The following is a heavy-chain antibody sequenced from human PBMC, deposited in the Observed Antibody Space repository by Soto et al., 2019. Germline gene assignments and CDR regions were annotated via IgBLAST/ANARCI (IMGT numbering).Heavy chain of an antibody. V-gene: IGHV3-43*01. J-gene: IGHJ4*02. CDR1: GFTFDDYT. D-gene: IGHD6-13*01. Sequence: GGSLRLSCAASGFTFDDYTMHWVRQAPGKGLEWVSLISWDGGSTYYADSVKGRFTISRDNSKNSLYLQMNSLRTEDTALYYCAKEGDRDSSSWYYFDYWGQGTLVTVSS. CDR2: ISWDGGST. CDR3: AKEGDRDSSSWYYFDY.